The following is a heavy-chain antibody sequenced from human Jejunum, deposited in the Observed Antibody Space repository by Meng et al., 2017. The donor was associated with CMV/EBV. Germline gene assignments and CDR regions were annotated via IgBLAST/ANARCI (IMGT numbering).Heavy chain of an antibody. V-gene: IGHV3-20*04. CDR3: ARDISFYGLDV. CDR2: INWNGGTT. Sequence: CVVSVFRFDDHGMSWVRQAPGKGLEWVSGINWNGGTTAYADSVKGRFTVSRDNAKNSLYLQMHSLRAEDTALYYCARDISFYGLDVWGQGTTVTVSS. J-gene: IGHJ6*02. CDR1: VFRFDDHG.